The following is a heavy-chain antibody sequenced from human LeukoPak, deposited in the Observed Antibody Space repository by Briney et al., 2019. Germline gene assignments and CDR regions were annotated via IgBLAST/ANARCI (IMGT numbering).Heavy chain of an antibody. CDR3: AKNPHHDDDADEGFDY. CDR1: GYSISNGYY. V-gene: IGHV4-38-2*02. J-gene: IGHJ4*02. D-gene: IGHD3-16*01. Sequence: SETLSLTCTVSGYSISNGYYWGWIRRPPGKGLEWIGQISYTGNTYYNPSLKSRVTISLDTSKNQFSLNLSSVTAADTAIYYCAKNPHHDDDADEGFDYWGQGTLVTVSS. CDR2: ISYTGNT.